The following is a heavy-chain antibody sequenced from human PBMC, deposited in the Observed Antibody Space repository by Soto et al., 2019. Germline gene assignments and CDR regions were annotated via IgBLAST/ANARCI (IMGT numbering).Heavy chain of an antibody. V-gene: IGHV4-28*01. D-gene: IGHD1-26*01. J-gene: IGHJ4*02. CDR3: ARREIQGPIDY. CDR1: GYSISSSNW. CDR2: IYYSGTT. Sequence: QVQLQESGPGLVKPSDTLSLTCAVSGYSISSSNWWGWIRQPPGKGLEWIGYIYYSGTTYYNPSLKSRVPMSVDTSKNQFSLKLTSVTAVDTDVYYCARREIQGPIDYWGQGTLVTVSS.